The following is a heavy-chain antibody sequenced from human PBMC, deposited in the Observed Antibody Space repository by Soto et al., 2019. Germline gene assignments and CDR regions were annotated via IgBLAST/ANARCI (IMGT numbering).Heavy chain of an antibody. CDR2: IGGGGDDT. D-gene: IGHD1-20*01. Sequence: GGSLRLSCAASRFIFSDYAMSLVRQAPRKGLEWVSSIGGGGDDTYYADSVKGRFIISRDNSKNTLSLQMNGLRVEDSVVYYCVKDRMGYNSGGDPFDIWGQGTVVTVSS. V-gene: IGHV3-23*01. J-gene: IGHJ3*02. CDR3: VKDRMGYNSGGDPFDI. CDR1: RFIFSDYA.